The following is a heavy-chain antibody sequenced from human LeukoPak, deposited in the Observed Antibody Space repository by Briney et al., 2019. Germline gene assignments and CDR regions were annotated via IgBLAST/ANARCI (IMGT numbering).Heavy chain of an antibody. J-gene: IGHJ6*03. CDR2: IWYDGSNK. CDR1: GFTFINYG. CDR3: AKGQELHYYYYYMDV. V-gene: IGHV3-33*06. Sequence: GSLRLSCAASGFTFINYGMHWVRQAPGKGLEWVAVIWYDGSNKYYADSVKGRFTISRDNSKNTLYLQMNSLRADDTAVYYCAKGQELHYYYYYMDVWGKGTTVNVSS. D-gene: IGHD5-24*01.